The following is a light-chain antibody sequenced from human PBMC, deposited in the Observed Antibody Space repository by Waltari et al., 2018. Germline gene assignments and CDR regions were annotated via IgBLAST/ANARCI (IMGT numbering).Light chain of an antibody. J-gene: IGKJ2*02. V-gene: IGKV4-1*01. CDR1: QSVLYSSNNKNY. CDR2: WAS. CDR3: QQYYSTPRT. Sequence: DIVMTQSPDSLAVSLGERATINCKPSQSVLYSSNNKNYLAWYQQKPGQPPTLLIYWASTRESGVPDRFSGSGSGTDFTLTISSLQAEDVAVYYCQQYYSTPRTFGQGTKLEIK.